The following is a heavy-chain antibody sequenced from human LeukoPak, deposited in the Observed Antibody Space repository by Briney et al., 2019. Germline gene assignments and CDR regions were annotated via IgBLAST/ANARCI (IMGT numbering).Heavy chain of an antibody. Sequence: SSETLSLTCTVSGGSISSYYWSWIRQPPGKGLEWIGYIYYSGSTNYNPSLKSRVTISVDTSKNQFSLKLSSVTAADTAVYYCARGNVVVAGVDYWGQGTLVTVSS. CDR3: ARGNVVVAGVDY. D-gene: IGHD6-19*01. CDR1: GGSISSYY. J-gene: IGHJ4*02. CDR2: IYYSGST. V-gene: IGHV4-59*01.